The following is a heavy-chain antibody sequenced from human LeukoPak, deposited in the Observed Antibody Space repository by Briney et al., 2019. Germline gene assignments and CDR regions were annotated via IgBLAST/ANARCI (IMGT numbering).Heavy chain of an antibody. Sequence: ASVKVSFKASGYTFTGYYMHWVRQAPGQGLEWMGWINPNSGGTNYAQKLQGRVTMTTDTSTSTAYMELRSLRSDDTAVYYCARLGVYYYMDVWGKGTTVTVSS. CDR2: INPNSGGT. D-gene: IGHD3-16*01. CDR3: ARLGVYYYMDV. CDR1: GYTFTGYY. J-gene: IGHJ6*03. V-gene: IGHV1-2*02.